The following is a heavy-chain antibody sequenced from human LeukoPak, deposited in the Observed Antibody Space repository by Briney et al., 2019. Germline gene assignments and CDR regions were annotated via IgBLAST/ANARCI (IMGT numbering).Heavy chain of an antibody. V-gene: IGHV3-21*01. J-gene: IGHJ6*04. CDR2: ISSSSSYI. CDR1: GFTFSSYS. CDR3: ARDMYYAILTGYYKGYYYYGMDV. D-gene: IGHD3-9*01. Sequence: GGSLRLSCAASGFTFSSYSMNWVRQAPGKGLEWVSSISSSSSYIYYADLVKGRFTISRDNAKNSLYLQINSLRAEDTAVYYCARDMYYAILTGYYKGYYYYGMDVWGKGTTVTVSS.